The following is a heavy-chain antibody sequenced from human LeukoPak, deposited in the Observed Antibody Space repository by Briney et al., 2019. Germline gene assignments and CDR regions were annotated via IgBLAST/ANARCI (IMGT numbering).Heavy chain of an antibody. Sequence: PSETLSLTCAVYGGSFSGYYWSWIRQPPGKGLEWIGEINHSGSTNYNPSLKSRVAISVDTSKNQFSLKLSSVTAADTAVYYCARGGIFNPYELWGQGTLVTVSS. CDR1: GGSFSGYY. J-gene: IGHJ4*02. D-gene: IGHD3-22*01. CDR3: ARGGIFNPYEL. CDR2: INHSGST. V-gene: IGHV4-34*01.